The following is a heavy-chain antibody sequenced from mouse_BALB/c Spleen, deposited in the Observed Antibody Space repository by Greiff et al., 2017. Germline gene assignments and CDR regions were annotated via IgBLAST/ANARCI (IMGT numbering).Heavy chain of an antibody. J-gene: IGHJ4*01. CDR3: ARTPFYGSLYYYAMDY. V-gene: IGHV1-82*01. D-gene: IGHD1-1*01. CDR2: IYPGDGDT. Sequence: VQLQQSGPELVKPGASVKISCKASGYAFSSSWMNWVKQRPGQGLEWIGRIYPGDGDTNYNGKFKGKATLTADKSSSTAYMQLSSLTSVDSAVYFCARTPFYGSLYYYAMDYWGQGTSVTVSS. CDR1: GYAFSSSW.